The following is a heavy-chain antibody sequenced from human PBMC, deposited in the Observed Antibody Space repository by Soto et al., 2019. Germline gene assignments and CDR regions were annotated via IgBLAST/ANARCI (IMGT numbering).Heavy chain of an antibody. CDR2: INAGNGNT. D-gene: IGHD2-2*01. V-gene: IGHV1-3*01. Sequence: QVQLVQSGAEVKKPGASVKVSCKASGYTFTSYAMHWVRQAPGQRLEWMGWINAGNGNTKYSQKFPGRVNITRDTSARTAYMELSSMSSDDTAVYYCASAQDLVVVQAARPYDYWGQGTLVTVSS. CDR1: GYTFTSYA. J-gene: IGHJ4*01. CDR3: ASAQDLVVVQAARPYDY.